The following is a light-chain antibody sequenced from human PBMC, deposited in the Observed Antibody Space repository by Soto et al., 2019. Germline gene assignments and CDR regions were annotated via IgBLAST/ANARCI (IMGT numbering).Light chain of an antibody. J-gene: IGLJ2*01. V-gene: IGLV1-47*02. CDR3: AAWDDSLSAHVV. Sequence: QSVLTQPPSASGTPGQRVTISCSGSSSNIGSNYVYWYQQLPGTAPKLLIYSNNQRPSGVPDRFSGSKSGTSASLAISGLRSEDEADYYSAAWDDSLSAHVVFGGGTKLTVL. CDR1: SSNIGSNY. CDR2: SNN.